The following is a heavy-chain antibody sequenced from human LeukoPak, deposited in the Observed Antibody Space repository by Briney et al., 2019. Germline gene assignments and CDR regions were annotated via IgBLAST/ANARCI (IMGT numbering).Heavy chain of an antibody. D-gene: IGHD6-6*01. CDR2: IYSGGST. J-gene: IGHJ4*02. V-gene: IGHV3-66*02. CDR1: GFTVSSSY. Sequence: GESLRLSCAASGFTVSSSYMTWVRQAQGTGLEWVSIIYSGGSTDYADSVKGRFTISRDSSNDTLYPQMNTLRPEDTAVYYCAGSRSSGGFDYWGQGTLVTVSS. CDR3: AGSRSSGGFDY.